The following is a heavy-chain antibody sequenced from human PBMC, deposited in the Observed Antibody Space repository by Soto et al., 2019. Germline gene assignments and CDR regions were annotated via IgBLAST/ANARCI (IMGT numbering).Heavy chain of an antibody. CDR2: ISGSGGST. D-gene: IGHD1-26*01. J-gene: IGHJ5*02. CDR3: AKAGSGSYYNNWFDP. Sequence: GGSLRLSCAASGFTFSGYAMSWVRQAPGKGLEWVSAISGSGGSTYYADSVKGRFTISRDNSKNTLYLQMNSLRAEDTAVYYCAKAGSGSYYNNWFDPWGQGTLVTVSS. CDR1: GFTFSGYA. V-gene: IGHV3-23*01.